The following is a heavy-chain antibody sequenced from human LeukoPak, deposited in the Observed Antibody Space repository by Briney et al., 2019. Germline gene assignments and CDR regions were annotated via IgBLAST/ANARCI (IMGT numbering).Heavy chain of an antibody. CDR1: XFTFSSYG. Sequence: GGSLRLSCXASXFTFSSYGMHWVRQAPGKGLEWVAFIRYDGSNKYYADSVKGRFTISRDNSKNTLYLQMNSLRAEDTAVYYCAKAPTDCSSTSCHLDYWGQGTLVTVSS. V-gene: IGHV3-30*02. J-gene: IGHJ4*02. CDR3: AKAPTDCSSTSCHLDY. D-gene: IGHD2-2*01. CDR2: IRYDGSNK.